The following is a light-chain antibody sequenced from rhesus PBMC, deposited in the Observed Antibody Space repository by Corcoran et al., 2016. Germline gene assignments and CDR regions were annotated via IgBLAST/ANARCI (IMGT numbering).Light chain of an antibody. Sequence: DIQMTQSPSSLSASVGDTVTITCRAIQGLSSWLAWYQQQPRKAPKLRRYAASSLQSGVPSRFSGIGSGTDYTLTISSLQPEDFATYYCQQGCNTPLTFGGGTKVEIK. CDR3: QQGCNTPLT. J-gene: IGKJ4*01. CDR1: QGLSSW. V-gene: IGKV1-18*01. CDR2: AAS.